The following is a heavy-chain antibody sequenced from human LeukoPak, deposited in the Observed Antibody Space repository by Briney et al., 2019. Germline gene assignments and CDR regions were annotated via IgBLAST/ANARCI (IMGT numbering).Heavy chain of an antibody. D-gene: IGHD3-22*01. V-gene: IGHV3-23*01. Sequence: GGSLRLSCAASGFTFSSYTMSWVRQAPGKGLEWVTTITTSDGNTYYADSVKGRFTVSRDNSKNTLFLQMNSLRAEDTAVYYCAKDYSHYDSGGYYYEWGQGTLVTVSS. CDR1: GFTFSSYT. CDR2: ITTSDGNT. J-gene: IGHJ4*02. CDR3: AKDYSHYDSGGYYYE.